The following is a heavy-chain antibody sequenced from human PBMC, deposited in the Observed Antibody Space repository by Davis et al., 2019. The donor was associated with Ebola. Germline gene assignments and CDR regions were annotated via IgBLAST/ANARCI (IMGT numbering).Heavy chain of an antibody. CDR1: GYTFTSYD. D-gene: IGHD6-13*01. J-gene: IGHJ4*02. Sequence: ASVKVSCKASGYTFTSYDINWVRQATGQGLEWMGWMNPNSGNTGYAQKFQGRVTMTRNTSISTAYMELSSLRSEDTAVYYCAREGPIAAAGTPHFDYWGQGTLVTVSS. V-gene: IGHV1-8*01. CDR3: AREGPIAAAGTPHFDY. CDR2: MNPNSGNT.